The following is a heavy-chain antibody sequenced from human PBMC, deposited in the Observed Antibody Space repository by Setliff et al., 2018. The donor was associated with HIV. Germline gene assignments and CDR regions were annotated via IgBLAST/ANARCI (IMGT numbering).Heavy chain of an antibody. CDR3: ARVPYRSAWFSGGHDAFDI. CDR1: GYSFARYG. J-gene: IGHJ3*02. Sequence: ASVKVSCKASGYSFARYGLSWVRQAPGQGLEWMGWISSFNGNTKYAQSFQDRVAMTTETATSTAYMEMGSLRSDDTAVYFCARVPYRSAWFSGGHDAFDIWGQGTMVTVSS. V-gene: IGHV1-18*01. D-gene: IGHD6-19*01. CDR2: ISSFNGNT.